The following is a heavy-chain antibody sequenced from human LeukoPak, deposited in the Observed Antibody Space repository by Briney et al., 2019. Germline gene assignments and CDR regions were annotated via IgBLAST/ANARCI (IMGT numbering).Heavy chain of an antibody. CDR3: AKGAPYCSGGSCYSVVDY. J-gene: IGHJ4*02. CDR1: GFTFSSYG. Sequence: GGSLRLSCAASGFTFSSYGMHWVRQAPGKGLERVAVISYDGSNKYYADSVKGRFTISRDNSKNTLYLQMNSLRAEDTAVYYCAKGAPYCSGGSCYSVVDYWGQGTLVTVSS. V-gene: IGHV3-30*18. CDR2: ISYDGSNK. D-gene: IGHD2-15*01.